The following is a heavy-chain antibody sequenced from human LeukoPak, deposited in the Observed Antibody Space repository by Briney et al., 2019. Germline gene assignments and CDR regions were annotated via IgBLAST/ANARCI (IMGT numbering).Heavy chain of an antibody. J-gene: IGHJ5*02. V-gene: IGHV3-64D*06. Sequence: GGSLRLSCSASGFTFSSYAMHWVRQAPGKGLEYVPAISSNGGSTYYADSVKGRFTISRDNSKNTLYLQMSSLRAEDTAVYYCVKSVYSSSWYNWFDPWGQGTLVTVSS. D-gene: IGHD6-13*01. CDR2: ISSNGGST. CDR3: VKSVYSSSWYNWFDP. CDR1: GFTFSSYA.